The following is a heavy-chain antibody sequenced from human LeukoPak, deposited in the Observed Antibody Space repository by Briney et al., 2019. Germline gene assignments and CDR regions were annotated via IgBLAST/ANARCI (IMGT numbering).Heavy chain of an antibody. CDR2: MYDSVRT. Sequence: PSETLSLTCTVPGGSISSHYWSWLRQPPGKGLEWIGYMYDSVRTKDNPSLKSRVTLSADTSKNQFSLRLSSVTAADTAVYYCATIKRGNIYGYFDFWGQGILVTVSS. D-gene: IGHD5-18*01. J-gene: IGHJ4*02. CDR1: GGSISSHY. CDR3: ATIKRGNIYGYFDF. V-gene: IGHV4-59*11.